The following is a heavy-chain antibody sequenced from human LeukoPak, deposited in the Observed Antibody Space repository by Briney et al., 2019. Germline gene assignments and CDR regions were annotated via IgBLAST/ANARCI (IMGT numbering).Heavy chain of an antibody. V-gene: IGHV4-4*09. CDR1: GGSISSYY. CDR2: IYTSGST. J-gene: IGHJ1*01. CDR3: ARGRLYFQH. Sequence: SEILSLTCTVSGGSISSYYWSWIRQPPGKGLEWIGYIYTSGSTNYNPSLKSRVTISVDMSKNQFSLKLSSVTAADTAVYYCARGRLYFQHWGQGTLVTVSS.